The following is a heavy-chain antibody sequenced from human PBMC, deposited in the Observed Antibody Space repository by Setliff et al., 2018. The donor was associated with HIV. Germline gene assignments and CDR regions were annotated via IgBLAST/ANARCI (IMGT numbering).Heavy chain of an antibody. CDR2: INHSGRD. J-gene: IGHJ4*01. CDR3: ARGAPYCNHGICHLFDY. D-gene: IGHD2-8*01. Sequence: PSETLSLTCAVYGASVSGYYWSWIRRPAGKGLEWLGEINHSGRDKYNPSLKSRASISADTSKNQFSLRLTSVTAADTAVYYCARGAPYCNHGICHLFDYWGHGNLVTAPQ. CDR1: GASVSGYY. V-gene: IGHV4-34*01.